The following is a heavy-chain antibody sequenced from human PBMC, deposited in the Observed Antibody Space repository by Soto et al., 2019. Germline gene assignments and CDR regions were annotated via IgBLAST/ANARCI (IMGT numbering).Heavy chain of an antibody. D-gene: IGHD5-18*01. Sequence: QITLKESGPTLVKPTQTLTLTCTFSGFSLSTSGVGVGWIRQPPGKALEWLALIYWDDDKRYSPSLKSRLTXTXXTSNTQVVRTMTNMDPVDTATYYCAHTGYRGSFDYWGQGTLVTVSS. J-gene: IGHJ4*02. V-gene: IGHV2-5*02. CDR3: AHTGYRGSFDY. CDR1: GFSLSTSGVG. CDR2: IYWDDDK.